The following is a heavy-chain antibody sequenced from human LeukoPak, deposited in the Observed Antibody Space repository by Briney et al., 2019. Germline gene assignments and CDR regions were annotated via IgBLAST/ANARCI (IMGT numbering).Heavy chain of an antibody. D-gene: IGHD3-16*02. Sequence: GASVKVSCKASTYISSDFGISWVRLAPGGGLEWMGWVSGDNGQTNYGHKFYGRVTMTMETSTNTASMELRGLRSDDTAIYYCARVYLYTTGWSAAYYYFMDVWGKETTVIVSS. V-gene: IGHV1-18*01. CDR1: TYISSDFG. CDR2: VSGDNGQT. CDR3: ARVYLYTTGWSAAYYYFMDV. J-gene: IGHJ6*03.